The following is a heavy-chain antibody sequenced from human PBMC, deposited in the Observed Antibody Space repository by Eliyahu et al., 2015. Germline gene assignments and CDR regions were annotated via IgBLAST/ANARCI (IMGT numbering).Heavy chain of an antibody. D-gene: IGHD2-15*01. CDR2: ISYDGSNK. Sequence: LEWVAVISYDGSNKYYADSVKGRFTISRDNSKNTLYLQMNSLRAEDTAVYYCAKGQDIVVVVAATGRGXFQHWGQGTLVTVSS. V-gene: IGHV3-30*18. J-gene: IGHJ1*01. CDR3: AKGQDIVVVVAATGRGXFQH.